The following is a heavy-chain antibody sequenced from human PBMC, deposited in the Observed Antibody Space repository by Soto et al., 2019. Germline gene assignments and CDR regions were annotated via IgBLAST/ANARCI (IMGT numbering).Heavy chain of an antibody. Sequence: EVQLVESGGGLVQPGGSLRLSCAASGFTFSSYSMNWVRQAPGKGLEWVSYISSSSSTIYYADSVKGRFTISSDNAKNPLDLQMNSLRAEDTAVYYCAREDSSSRLNWFDPWGQGTLVTVSS. CDR2: ISSSSSTI. CDR3: AREDSSSRLNWFDP. D-gene: IGHD6-13*01. V-gene: IGHV3-48*01. CDR1: GFTFSSYS. J-gene: IGHJ5*02.